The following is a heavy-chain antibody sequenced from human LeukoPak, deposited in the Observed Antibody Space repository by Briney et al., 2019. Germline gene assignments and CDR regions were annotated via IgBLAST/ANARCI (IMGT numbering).Heavy chain of an antibody. Sequence: SETLSLTCTVSGGSISSSSYYWGWLRQPPGTGREWIGSIYYSGSTYYNPSLKSRVTISVDTTKNQFSLKLSSVTAADTAVYYCARGGLFWFDPWGQGTLVTVSS. CDR1: GGSISSSSYY. CDR3: ARGGLFWFDP. CDR2: IYYSGST. D-gene: IGHD3-16*01. V-gene: IGHV4-39*07. J-gene: IGHJ5*02.